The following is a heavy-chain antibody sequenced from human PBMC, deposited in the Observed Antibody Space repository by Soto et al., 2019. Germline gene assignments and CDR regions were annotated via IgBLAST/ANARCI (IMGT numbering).Heavy chain of an antibody. Sequence: QVQLVQSGAEVKKPGSSVKVSCKASGGTFSSYAISWVRQAPGQGLEWMGGIIPIFGTANYAQKFQGRVTITADESTSTAYMELSSLRSEDTAVYYCASDHFHDSSGWYRDCGGGRCGMDVWGQGTTVTVSS. J-gene: IGHJ6*02. CDR2: IIPIFGTA. D-gene: IGHD6-19*01. V-gene: IGHV1-69*01. CDR1: GGTFSSYA. CDR3: ASDHFHDSSGWYRDCGGGRCGMDV.